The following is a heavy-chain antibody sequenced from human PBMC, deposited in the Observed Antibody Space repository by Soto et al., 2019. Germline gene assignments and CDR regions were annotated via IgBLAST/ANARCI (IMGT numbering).Heavy chain of an antibody. D-gene: IGHD6-13*01. CDR3: ARGPYIAAAGDVDFDY. Sequence: GASVKVSCKASGYTFTGYYMHWVRQAPGQGLEWMGWINPNSGGTNYAQKFQGRVTMTRDTSISTAYMELSRLRSDDTAVYYCARGPYIAAAGDVDFDYWGQGTLVTVPS. V-gene: IGHV1-2*02. CDR1: GYTFTGYY. CDR2: INPNSGGT. J-gene: IGHJ4*02.